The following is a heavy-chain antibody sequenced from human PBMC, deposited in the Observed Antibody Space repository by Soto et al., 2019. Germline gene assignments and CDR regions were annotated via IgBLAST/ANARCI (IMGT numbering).Heavy chain of an antibody. CDR3: VRDWESTTQTWGFGDS. V-gene: IGHV1-69*04. Sequence: SVKVSCKASGGTFSSYTITWVRQAPGQGLEWLGRIIPIFGVTNYAQKFQDRLTMSADRPTTTAYMELSSLTSADTAVYYCVRDWESTTQTWGFGDSWGQGTLVTVSS. J-gene: IGHJ4*02. CDR1: GGTFSSYT. D-gene: IGHD3-10*01. CDR2: IIPIFGVT.